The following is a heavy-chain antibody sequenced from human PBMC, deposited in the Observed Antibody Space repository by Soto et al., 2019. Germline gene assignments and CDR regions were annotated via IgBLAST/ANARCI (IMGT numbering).Heavy chain of an antibody. CDR1: GYSFTSYW. CDR2: IDPSDSYT. J-gene: IGHJ3*02. V-gene: IGHV5-10-1*01. D-gene: IGHD1-26*01. Sequence: GESLKISCKGSGYSFTSYWISWVRQMPGKGLEWMGRIDPSDSYTNYSPSFQGHVTISADKSISTAYLQWSSLKASDTAMYYCARPLLVGATGSDAFDIWGQGTMVTVSS. CDR3: ARPLLVGATGSDAFDI.